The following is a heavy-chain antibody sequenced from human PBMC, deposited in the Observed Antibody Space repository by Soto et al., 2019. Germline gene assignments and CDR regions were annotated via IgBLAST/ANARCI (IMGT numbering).Heavy chain of an antibody. J-gene: IGHJ4*02. CDR1: GFTFSNSW. Sequence: EVQLVESGGGVVQPGGSLRLSCRGSGFTFSNSWMHWVRHTPGKGLVWVSRINNDGSNAAYADSVKGRFTISRDNAKNTLYLQMNSLRVEDTAVYYCARLPGGTAPRPAYWGQGTPVTVSS. D-gene: IGHD6-6*01. CDR3: ARLPGGTAPRPAY. V-gene: IGHV3-74*01. CDR2: INNDGSNA.